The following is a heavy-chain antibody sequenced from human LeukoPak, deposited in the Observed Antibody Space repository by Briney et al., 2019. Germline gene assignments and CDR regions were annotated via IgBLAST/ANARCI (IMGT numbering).Heavy chain of an antibody. CDR3: AELGITMIGGV. CDR2: IKQDGSEK. D-gene: IGHD3-10*02. J-gene: IGHJ6*04. V-gene: IGHV3-7*01. Sequence: ETLSLTCSVSGDSITGYYWGWIRQPPGKGLEWVANIKQDGSEKYYVDSVKVRFTISRDNAKNSLYLQMNSLRAEDTAVYYCAELGITMIGGVWGKGTTVTISS. CDR1: GDSITGYY.